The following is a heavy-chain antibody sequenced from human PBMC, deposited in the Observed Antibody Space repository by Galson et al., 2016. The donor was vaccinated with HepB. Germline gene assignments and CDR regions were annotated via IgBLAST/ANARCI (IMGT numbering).Heavy chain of an antibody. CDR2: IDPSDSYT. Sequence: QSGAEVKKPGESLRISCKGSGYSFTSYWISWVRQTPGKGLEWMGRIDPSDSYTNYSPSFQGHVTIPADKSISTAYLQWSSLKASDTAMYYCAGGHYGSGSFYLFDYWGQGTLVTVSS. V-gene: IGHV5-10-1*01. J-gene: IGHJ4*02. CDR3: AGGHYGSGSFYLFDY. D-gene: IGHD3-10*01. CDR1: GYSFTSYW.